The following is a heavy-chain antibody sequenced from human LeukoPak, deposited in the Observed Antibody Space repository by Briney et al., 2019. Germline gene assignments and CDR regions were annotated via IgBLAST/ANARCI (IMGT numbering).Heavy chain of an antibody. V-gene: IGHV4-59*01. CDR3: ARSRGFWSGYSPGYYYGMDV. CDR2: IYYSGST. Sequence: SETLSLTCTVSGGSISSYYWSWIRQPPGKGLEWIAYIYYSGSTNYNPSLKSRITISVDTSKNQFSLKLSSVTAADTAVYYCARSRGFWSGYSPGYYYGMDVWGQGTTVTVSS. D-gene: IGHD3-3*01. CDR1: GGSISSYY. J-gene: IGHJ6*02.